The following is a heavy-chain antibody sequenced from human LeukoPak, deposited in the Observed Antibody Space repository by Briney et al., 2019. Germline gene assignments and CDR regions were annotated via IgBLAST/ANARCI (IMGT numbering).Heavy chain of an antibody. Sequence: SETLSLTCAVYGGSFSGYYWSWIRQPPGKGLEWIGEINHSGSTNYNPSLKSRVTISVDTSKNQFSLKLSSVTAADTAVYYCARGGNYADYWGQGTLVTASS. CDR2: INHSGST. V-gene: IGHV4-34*01. D-gene: IGHD1-7*01. CDR1: GGSFSGYY. CDR3: ARGGNYADY. J-gene: IGHJ4*02.